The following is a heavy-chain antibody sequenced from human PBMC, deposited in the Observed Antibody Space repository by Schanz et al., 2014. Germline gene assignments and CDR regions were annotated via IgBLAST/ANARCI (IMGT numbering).Heavy chain of an antibody. CDR2: VIPILGVT. J-gene: IGHJ5*02. Sequence: QVQLVQSGADVKKPGSSVRVSCKASGGTFSRLTFSWVRQAPGQGLEWTGRVIPILGVTHYAQKFQGRVTITADKSTTTAYMELNSLNSDDTAVYYCATLDYADSVSWGQGTLISVSS. CDR3: ATLDYADSVS. V-gene: IGHV1-69*02. D-gene: IGHD4-17*01. CDR1: GGTFSRLT.